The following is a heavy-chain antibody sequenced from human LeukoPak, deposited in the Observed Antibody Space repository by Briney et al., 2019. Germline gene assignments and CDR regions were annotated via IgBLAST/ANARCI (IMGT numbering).Heavy chain of an antibody. V-gene: IGHV3-9*03. CDR2: IGWNGLIV. CDR1: GFTFHEFA. CDR3: AKGSSSASGLEGDSFDI. Sequence: PGGSLRLSCTASGFTFHEFAIHWVRQAPGKGLEWVSGIGWNGLIVGYADSVKGRFSISRDNAKQSVYLHMNSLRTGDMALYYCAKGSSSASGLEGDSFDIWGQGTMVTVSS. J-gene: IGHJ3*02. D-gene: IGHD3-3*01.